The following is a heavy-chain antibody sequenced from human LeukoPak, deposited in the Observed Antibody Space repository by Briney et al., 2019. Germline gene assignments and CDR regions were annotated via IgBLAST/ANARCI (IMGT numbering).Heavy chain of an antibody. CDR3: ARHKIGPCSGGSCYLLSAHNWFDP. D-gene: IGHD2-15*01. CDR2: IYYSGST. V-gene: IGHV4-39*01. CDR1: GGSISSSSYY. Sequence: SETLSLTCTVSGGSISSSSYYWGWIRQPAGKGLEWIGSIYYSGSTYYNPSLQSRVTISVDTSKNQFSLKLSSVTAADTAVYYCARHKIGPCSGGSCYLLSAHNWFDPWGQGTLVTVSS. J-gene: IGHJ5*02.